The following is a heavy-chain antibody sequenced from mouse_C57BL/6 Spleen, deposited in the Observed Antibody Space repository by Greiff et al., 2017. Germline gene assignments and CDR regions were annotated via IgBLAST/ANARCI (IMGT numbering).Heavy chain of an antibody. J-gene: IGHJ2*01. V-gene: IGHV1-50*01. Sequence: QVQLQQPGAELVKPGASVKLSCKASGYTFTSYWMQWVKQRPGQGLEWIGEIDPSDSYTNYNQKFKGKATLTVDTSSSTAYMQLSSLTSEDSAVYYCARGGLMDYGSSPYFDYWGQGTTLTVSS. CDR1: GYTFTSYW. CDR3: ARGGLMDYGSSPYFDY. CDR2: IDPSDSYT. D-gene: IGHD1-1*01.